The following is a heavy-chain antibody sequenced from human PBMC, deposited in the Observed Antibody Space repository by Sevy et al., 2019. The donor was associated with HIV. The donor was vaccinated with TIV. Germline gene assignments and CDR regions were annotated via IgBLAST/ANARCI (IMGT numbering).Heavy chain of an antibody. CDR2: ISYDGSNK. V-gene: IGHV3-30*18. CDR3: AKWSMGGARWLQLGAFDI. CDR1: GFTFSSYG. J-gene: IGHJ3*02. D-gene: IGHD5-12*01. Sequence: GGSLRLSCAASGFTFSSYGMHWVRQAPGKGLEWVAVISYDGSNKYYGDSVKGRFTISRDISKNTLYLQMNSLRAEDTAVYYCAKWSMGGARWLQLGAFDIWGQGTMVTVSS.